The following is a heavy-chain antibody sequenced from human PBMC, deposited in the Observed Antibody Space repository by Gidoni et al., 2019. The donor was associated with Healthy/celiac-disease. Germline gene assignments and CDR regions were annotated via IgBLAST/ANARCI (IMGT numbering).Heavy chain of an antibody. J-gene: IGHJ4*02. CDR2: IYHSGST. D-gene: IGHD5-12*01. V-gene: IGHV4-30-2*01. CDR3: ARARSGYDFHYYFDY. CDR1: GGSISSGGYS. Sequence: QLQLQESGSGLVKPSQTLSLTCAVSGGSISSGGYSWSWIRQPPGKGLEWIGYIYHSGSTYYNPSLKSRVTISVDRSKNQFSLKLSSVTAADTAVYYCARARSGYDFHYYFDYWGQGTLVTVSS.